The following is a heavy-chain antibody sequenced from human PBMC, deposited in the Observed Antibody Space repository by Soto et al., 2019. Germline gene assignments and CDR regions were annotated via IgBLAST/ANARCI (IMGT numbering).Heavy chain of an antibody. CDR1: GFTFSNYD. CDR2: IGTAGDP. CDR3: ARGGGDSSGYYYDPLNYYYGMDV. V-gene: IGHV3-13*05. Sequence: GGSLRLSCAASGFTFSNYDMHWVRQATGKGLEWVSGIGTAGDPYYPGSVKGRFTISRENAKNSLYLQMNSLRAGDTAVYYCARGGGDSSGYYYDPLNYYYGMDVWGQGTTVTVSS. J-gene: IGHJ6*02. D-gene: IGHD3-22*01.